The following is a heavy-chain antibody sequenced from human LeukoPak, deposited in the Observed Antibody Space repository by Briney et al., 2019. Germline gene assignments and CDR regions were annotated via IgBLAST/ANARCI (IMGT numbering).Heavy chain of an antibody. V-gene: IGHV3-23*01. D-gene: IGHD5-12*01. J-gene: IGHJ4*02. Sequence: GGSLRLSCAASGFTFGNDGMSWVRQVPGKGLEWVSAISGSGGTTYYADSVKGRFTISRDNSKNTLYLQMNSLRAEDTAVYYCAKDVATRDYFDYWGQGTLVTVSS. CDR2: ISGSGGTT. CDR1: GFTFGNDG. CDR3: AKDVATRDYFDY.